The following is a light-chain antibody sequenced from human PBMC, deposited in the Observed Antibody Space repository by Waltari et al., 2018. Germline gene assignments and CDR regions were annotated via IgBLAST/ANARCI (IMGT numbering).Light chain of an antibody. Sequence: QAGLTQPPSVSKGLRQTATLTCTGNSNNVGNQGAAWLQQHQGQPPRLLSYRNNNRPPGSSGGFSSSRSGNTASLTITGLQPEDEADYYCSAWDSNLREYVFGTGTKVTVL. CDR3: SAWDSNLREYV. CDR1: SNNVGNQG. J-gene: IGLJ1*01. CDR2: RNN. V-gene: IGLV10-54*04.